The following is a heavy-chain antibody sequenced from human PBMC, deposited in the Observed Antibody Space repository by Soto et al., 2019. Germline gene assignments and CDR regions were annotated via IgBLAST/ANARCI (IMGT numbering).Heavy chain of an antibody. Sequence: NPSETLSLTCTVSGGSISSSNWGWIRQPPGKGREWIGTISYSGSTYYNPSLRSRVTISEDKSKNQFSLKLTSVTAADTAVYFCARLKDYGGTPFDYWGQGTLVTVSS. D-gene: IGHD4-17*01. CDR1: GGSISSSN. J-gene: IGHJ4*02. CDR2: ISYSGST. CDR3: ARLKDYGGTPFDY. V-gene: IGHV4-39*01.